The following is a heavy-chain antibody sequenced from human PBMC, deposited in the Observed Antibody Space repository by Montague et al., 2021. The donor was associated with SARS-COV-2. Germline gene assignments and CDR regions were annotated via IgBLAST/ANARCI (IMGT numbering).Heavy chain of an antibody. CDR2: IYSGGIT. V-gene: IGHV3-53*04. CDR1: GFTVSSNY. D-gene: IGHD3/OR15-3a*01. Sequence: SLILSCAASGFTVSSNYMSWVRQAPGKGLEWVSVIYSGGITYYAXSVKGRFTISRHNSKNTLYLQMNSLRAEDTAVYYCAVELGLLRAYWGQGTLVTVSS. J-gene: IGHJ4*02. CDR3: AVELGLLRAY.